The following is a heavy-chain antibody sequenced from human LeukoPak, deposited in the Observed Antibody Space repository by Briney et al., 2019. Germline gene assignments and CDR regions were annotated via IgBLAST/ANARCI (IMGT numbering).Heavy chain of an antibody. CDR1: GYTFTGYY. Sequence: ASVKVSCKASGYTFTGYYMHWVRQAPGHGLEWMGWINPDSGGTNYAQKFQGRVTMTRDTSINTAYMELSRLRSDDTAVYYCARDVVVVVAAINWFDPWGQGTLVTVSS. J-gene: IGHJ5*02. CDR2: INPDSGGT. V-gene: IGHV1-2*02. D-gene: IGHD2-15*01. CDR3: ARDVVVVVAAINWFDP.